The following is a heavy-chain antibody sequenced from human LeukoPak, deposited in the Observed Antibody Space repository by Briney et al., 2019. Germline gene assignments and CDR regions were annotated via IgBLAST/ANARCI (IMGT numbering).Heavy chain of an antibody. CDR2: ISYDGSNK. V-gene: IGHV3-30*18. J-gene: IGHJ5*02. CDR3: AKDFLAATRPSWFDP. CDR1: GFTFSSYG. Sequence: GGSLRLSCAASGFTFSSYGMHWVRQAPGKGLEWVAVISYDGSNKYYADSVKGRFTISRDNSKNTLYLQMNSLRAEDTAVYYCAKDFLAATRPSWFDPWGQGTLVTVSS. D-gene: IGHD2-15*01.